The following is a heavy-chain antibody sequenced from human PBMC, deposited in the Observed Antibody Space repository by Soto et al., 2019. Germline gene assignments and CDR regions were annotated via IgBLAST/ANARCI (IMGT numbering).Heavy chain of an antibody. Sequence: QLQLQESGPGLVKPSETLSLTCTVSGGSISSSNYYWGWIRQPPGKGLEWMGNIYYSGSTSYNPSLRSCLTISIDPPQDQFPLKLASVSAADTALYYRARRAIMITLGGVNDFYFDFWGQGSLVTVSS. CDR2: IYYSGST. J-gene: IGHJ4*02. D-gene: IGHD3-16*01. V-gene: IGHV4-39*01. CDR1: GGSISSSNYY. CDR3: ARRAIMITLGGVNDFYFDF.